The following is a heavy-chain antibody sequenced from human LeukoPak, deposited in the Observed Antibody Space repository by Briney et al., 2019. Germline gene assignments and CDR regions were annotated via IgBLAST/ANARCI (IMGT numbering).Heavy chain of an antibody. Sequence: PGGSLRLSCAASGFTFSNAWMSWVRQAPGKGLEWVAVISYDGSNKYYADSVKGRFTISRDNSKNTLYLQMNSLRAEDTAVYYCAREAGVPASKYFDYWGQGTLVTVSS. V-gene: IGHV3-30-3*01. CDR2: ISYDGSNK. D-gene: IGHD2-2*01. J-gene: IGHJ4*02. CDR3: AREAGVPASKYFDY. CDR1: GFTFSNAW.